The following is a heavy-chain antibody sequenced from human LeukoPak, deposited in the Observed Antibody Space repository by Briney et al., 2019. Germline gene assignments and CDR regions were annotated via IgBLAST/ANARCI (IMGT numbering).Heavy chain of an antibody. D-gene: IGHD2-2*01. CDR3: AKVYAWGYYYYYMDV. J-gene: IGHJ6*03. V-gene: IGHV3-23*01. Sequence: GGSLRLSCAASTFAFSSYAMTWVRQAPGKGLEWVSSITATGGISYADSVKGRFTISRDNSKSTLSLQMNSLRAEDTAVYYCAKVYAWGYYYYYMDVWGKGTTVTVSS. CDR1: TFAFSSYA. CDR2: ITATGGI.